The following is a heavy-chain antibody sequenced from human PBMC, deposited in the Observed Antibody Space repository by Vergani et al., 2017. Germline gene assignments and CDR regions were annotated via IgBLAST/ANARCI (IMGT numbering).Heavy chain of an antibody. Sequence: QVQLVESGGGVVQPGGSLRLSCSTSGFTFNVHGMHWVRQAPGKGLEWVAFIRYDGSNKYYADSVKGRFTISRDNSKNTLYLQMNSLRAEDTAVYYCAKDRTYNWNDGRYYYGMDVWGQGTTVTVSS. J-gene: IGHJ6*02. CDR3: AKDRTYNWNDGRYYYGMDV. V-gene: IGHV3-30*02. CDR1: GFTFNVHG. D-gene: IGHD1-1*01. CDR2: IRYDGSNK.